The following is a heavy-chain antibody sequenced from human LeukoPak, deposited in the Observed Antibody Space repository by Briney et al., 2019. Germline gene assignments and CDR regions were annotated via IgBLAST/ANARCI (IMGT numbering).Heavy chain of an antibody. CDR3: ARGVRSDCYSCFDY. CDR1: GYTFITYY. J-gene: IGHJ4*02. D-gene: IGHD2-15*01. CDR2: INPSGDST. V-gene: IGHV1-46*01. Sequence: ASVKVSCKASGYTFITYYMHWVGQAPGQGLEWMGIINPSGDSTSYAQKFQGRVTMTRDTSKSTVYMELSSLRSEDTAVYYCARGVRSDCYSCFDYWGQGTLVTVSS.